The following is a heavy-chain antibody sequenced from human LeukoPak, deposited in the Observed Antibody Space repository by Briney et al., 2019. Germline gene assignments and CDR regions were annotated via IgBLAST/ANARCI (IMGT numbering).Heavy chain of an antibody. CDR3: AKDIVVVPAATPYNWFDP. J-gene: IGHJ5*02. Sequence: GGSLRLSCAASGFTFSSYAMSWVRQAPGKGLEWVSAISGSGGSTYYADSVKGRFTISRDNSKNTLYLQMNSLRAEDTAVYYCAKDIVVVPAATPYNWFDPWGQGTLVTVSS. CDR1: GFTFSSYA. V-gene: IGHV3-23*01. CDR2: ISGSGGST. D-gene: IGHD2-2*01.